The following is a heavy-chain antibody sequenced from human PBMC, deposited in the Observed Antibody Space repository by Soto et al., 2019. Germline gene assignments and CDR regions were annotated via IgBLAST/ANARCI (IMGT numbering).Heavy chain of an antibody. V-gene: IGHV3-30*18. CDR1: GFNFSSYG. D-gene: IGHD6-13*01. CDR2: ISYDGSNK. CDR3: AKDGWAGSWPYYYYGMDV. J-gene: IGHJ6*02. Sequence: GGSLRLSCAASGFNFSSYGMHWVRQATGKGLEWVAVISYDGSNKYYADSVKGRFTISRDNSKNTLYLQMNSLRAEDTAVYYCAKDGWAGSWPYYYYGMDVWGQGTTVTVSS.